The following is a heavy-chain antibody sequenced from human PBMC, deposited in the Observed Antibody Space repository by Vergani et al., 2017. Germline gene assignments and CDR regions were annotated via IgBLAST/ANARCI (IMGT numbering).Heavy chain of an antibody. D-gene: IGHD5-18*01. CDR2: INPNSGGT. Sequence: QVQLVQSGAEVKKPGASVKVSCKASGYTFTGYYMHWVRQAPGQGLEWMGWINPNSGGTNYAQKFQGRVTMTRDTSISTAYMELSRLRSDVTAVYYCARSVDTGMVTVYFDYWGQGTLVTVSS. CDR1: GYTFTGYY. CDR3: ARSVDTGMVTVYFDY. J-gene: IGHJ4*02. V-gene: IGHV1-2*02.